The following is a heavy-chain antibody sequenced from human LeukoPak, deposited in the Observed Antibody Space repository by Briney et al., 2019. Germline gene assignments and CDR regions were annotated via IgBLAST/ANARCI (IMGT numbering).Heavy chain of an antibody. V-gene: IGHV4-34*01. CDR2: INHSGST. J-gene: IGHJ4*02. CDR3: ASIGVVPAAINY. CDR1: GGSFSGYY. Sequence: SETLSLTCAVYGGSFSGYYWSWIRQPPGKGLEWIGEINHSGSTNYNPSLKSRVTISVDTSKNQFSLKLGSVTAADTAVYYCASIGVVPAAINYWGQGTLVTVSS. D-gene: IGHD2-2*02.